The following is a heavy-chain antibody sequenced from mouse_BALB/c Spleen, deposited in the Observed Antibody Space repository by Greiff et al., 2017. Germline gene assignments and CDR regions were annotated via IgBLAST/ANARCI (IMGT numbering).Heavy chain of an antibody. CDR3: AKTYGNQAWFAY. D-gene: IGHD2-1*01. CDR1: GFSLTSYG. J-gene: IGHJ3*01. CDR2: IWRGGST. Sequence: VKLMESGPSLVQPSQSLSITCTVSGFSLTSYGVHWVRQSPGKGLEWLGVIWRGGSTDYNAAFMSRLSITKDNSKSQVFFKMNSLQADDTAIYYCAKTYGNQAWFAYWGQGTLVTVSA. V-gene: IGHV2-5-1*01.